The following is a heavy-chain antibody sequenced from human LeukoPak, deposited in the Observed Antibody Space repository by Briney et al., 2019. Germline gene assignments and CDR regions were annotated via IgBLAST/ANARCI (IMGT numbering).Heavy chain of an antibody. J-gene: IGHJ4*02. CDR1: GYTFTGYY. V-gene: IGHV1-2*02. D-gene: IGHD3-22*01. CDR2: INPNSGGT. Sequence: ASVKVSCKASGYTFTGYYMHWVRQAPGQGLEWMGWINPNSGGTNYAQKFQGRVTMTRDTSTSTAYMELSRLRSDDTAVYYCARVGMIVVVMQNQASEFDYWGQGTLVTVSS. CDR3: ARVGMIVVVMQNQASEFDY.